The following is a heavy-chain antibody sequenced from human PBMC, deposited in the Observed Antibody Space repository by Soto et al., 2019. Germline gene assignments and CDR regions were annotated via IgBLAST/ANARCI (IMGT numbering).Heavy chain of an antibody. CDR1: GGSISSSSYY. CDR2: IYYSGNT. V-gene: IGHV4-39*01. Sequence: SETLSLTCTVSGGSISSSSYYWGWIRQPPGKGLEWIGSIYYSGNTYYNPSLKSRVTMSVDTSKNQFSLKLTSVTAADTAVYYCARRTPLVGAPFDPWGQGTLVTVSS. CDR3: ARRTPLVGAPFDP. D-gene: IGHD1-26*01. J-gene: IGHJ5*02.